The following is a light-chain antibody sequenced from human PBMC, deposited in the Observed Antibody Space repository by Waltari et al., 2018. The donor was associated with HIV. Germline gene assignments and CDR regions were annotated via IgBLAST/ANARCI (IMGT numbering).Light chain of an antibody. CDR1: SAHIGASND. CDR2: DNN. Sequence: QSVLTQPPSVSGAPGQRVTISCTGSSAHIGASNDVHWYQQLPGTAPKLIIYDNNNRPSGVPDRFSGSKSGTSASLAITGLQAEDEADYYCQSYDSRLGVLFGGGTKLTVL. CDR3: QSYDSRLGVL. V-gene: IGLV1-40*01. J-gene: IGLJ2*01.